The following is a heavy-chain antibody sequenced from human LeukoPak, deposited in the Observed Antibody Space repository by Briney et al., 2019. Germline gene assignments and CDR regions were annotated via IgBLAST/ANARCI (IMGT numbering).Heavy chain of an antibody. CDR3: ARDITMIVVAPPDAFDI. CDR1: GYTFTSYG. Sequence: ASVKVSCKASGYTFTSYGISWVRQAPGQGLEWMGWISAYNGNTNYAQKLQGRVTMTTDTSTSTAYMELRSLRSDDKAVYYCARDITMIVVAPPDAFDIWGQGTMVTVSS. CDR2: ISAYNGNT. D-gene: IGHD3-22*01. V-gene: IGHV1-18*01. J-gene: IGHJ3*02.